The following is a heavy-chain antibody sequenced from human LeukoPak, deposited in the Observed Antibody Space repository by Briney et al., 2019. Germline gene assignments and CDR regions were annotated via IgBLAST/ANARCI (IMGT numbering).Heavy chain of an antibody. Sequence: GGSLRLSCAASGFSFSDYEMNWVRQAPGKGLEWVAYINRVGTSIYYADSVEGRFTISRDNAKNSLYLQMNSLRAEDTAVYYCARDLGMEFDYWGQGTLVTVSS. V-gene: IGHV3-48*03. J-gene: IGHJ4*02. CDR2: INRVGTSI. D-gene: IGHD7-27*01. CDR1: GFSFSDYE. CDR3: ARDLGMEFDY.